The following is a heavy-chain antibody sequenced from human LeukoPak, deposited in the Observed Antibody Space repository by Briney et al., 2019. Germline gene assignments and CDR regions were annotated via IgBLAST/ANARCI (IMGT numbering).Heavy chain of an antibody. Sequence: GGSLRLSCAASGFTFDRHTMHWVRQPPGKGPEWVSLIGWDGTNIDYADSVKGRFTISRDNSKNFLYLQMHSLRTEDTALYYCTKDMEWGMDVWGQGTTVIVSS. CDR3: TKDMEWGMDV. CDR1: GFTFDRHT. J-gene: IGHJ6*02. CDR2: IGWDGTNI. D-gene: IGHD3-3*01. V-gene: IGHV3-43*01.